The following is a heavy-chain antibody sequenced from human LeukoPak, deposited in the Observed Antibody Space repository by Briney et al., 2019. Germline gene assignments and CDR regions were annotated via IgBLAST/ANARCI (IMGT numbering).Heavy chain of an antibody. J-gene: IGHJ5*02. D-gene: IGHD3-10*01. Sequence: SETLSLTCAVYGXSFSGYYWSWIRQPPGKGLEWIGEINHSGSTNYNPSLKSRVTISVDTSKNQFSLKLSSVTAADTAVYYCARGRPVLLWFGEPSNWFDPWGQGTLVTVSS. CDR1: GXSFSGYY. CDR3: ARGRPVLLWFGEPSNWFDP. CDR2: INHSGST. V-gene: IGHV4-34*01.